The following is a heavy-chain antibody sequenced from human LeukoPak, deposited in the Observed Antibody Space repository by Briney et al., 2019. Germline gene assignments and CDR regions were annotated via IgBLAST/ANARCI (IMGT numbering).Heavy chain of an antibody. CDR1: SGSISSYY. D-gene: IGHD3-22*01. CDR2: ICTNGST. J-gene: IGHJ6*02. CDR3: ARIPTYYDSFYYYGMDV. Sequence: SETLSLTCTVSSGSISSYYWRWIRQPAGKGLECIGPICTNGSTNCNPSLKSRVTMSVDTSKNQFSLKLSSVTAADTAVYYCARIPTYYDSFYYYGMDVWGQGTTVTVSS. V-gene: IGHV4-4*07.